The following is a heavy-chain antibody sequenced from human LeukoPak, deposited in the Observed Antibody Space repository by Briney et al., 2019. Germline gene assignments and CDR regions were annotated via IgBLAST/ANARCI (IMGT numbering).Heavy chain of an antibody. CDR3: ATDLVY. D-gene: IGHD2-8*02. Sequence: GGSLRLSCAASGVNVSSHYMNWVRRAPGKGLEWVSVIYGVDGTSYADSVKGRFTISRDNSKNTVYLQMNSLRAEAPAVYYCATDLVYWGQGTLVTVSS. V-gene: IGHV3-53*01. CDR2: IYGVDGT. CDR1: GVNVSSHY. J-gene: IGHJ4*02.